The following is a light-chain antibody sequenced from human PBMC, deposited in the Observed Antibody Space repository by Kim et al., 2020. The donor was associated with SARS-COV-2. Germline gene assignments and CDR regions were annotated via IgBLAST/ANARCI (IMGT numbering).Light chain of an antibody. CDR3: NSRDSNDNVV. Sequence: VALGQTVRITCQGDSLRSYYATCYQHKPGQAPILVIYGKNNRPSGIPDRFSGSSSGNTASLTITGTQAGDEADYYCNSRDSNDNVVFGGGTQLTVL. CDR2: GKN. CDR1: SLRSYY. J-gene: IGLJ2*01. V-gene: IGLV3-19*01.